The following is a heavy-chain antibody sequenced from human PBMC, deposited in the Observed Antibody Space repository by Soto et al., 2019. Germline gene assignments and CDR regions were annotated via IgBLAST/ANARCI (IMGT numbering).Heavy chain of an antibody. CDR3: ARGPRRSYSSSWFDH. CDR1: GFISRSYV. V-gene: IGHV3-33*01. CDR2: IWYDGDNT. J-gene: IGHJ5*02. D-gene: IGHD6-13*01. Sequence: HPGGSLRLSCAASGFISRSYVIHWVRRAPGKGLEWVASIWYDGDNTYYADSVKGRFTISRDNSKNTLYLQMNSLTAEDTALYYCARGPRRSYSSSWFDHWGQGTLVTVSS.